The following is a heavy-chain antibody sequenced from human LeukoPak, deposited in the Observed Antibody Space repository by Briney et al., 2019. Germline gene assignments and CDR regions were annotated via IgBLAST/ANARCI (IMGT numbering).Heavy chain of an antibody. V-gene: IGHV1-69*13. Sequence: GASVKVSCKASGGTFSSYAISWVRQAPGQGLEWMGGIIPIFGTANYAQKFQGRVTITADESTSTAYMELSSLRSEDTAVYYCAVLMITFGGVIVNIDYWGQGTLVTVSS. CDR3: AVLMITFGGVIVNIDY. CDR2: IIPIFGTA. D-gene: IGHD3-16*02. CDR1: GGTFSSYA. J-gene: IGHJ4*02.